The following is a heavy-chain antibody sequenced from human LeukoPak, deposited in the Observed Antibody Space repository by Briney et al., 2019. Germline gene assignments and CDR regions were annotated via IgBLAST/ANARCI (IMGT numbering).Heavy chain of an antibody. CDR2: ITSSSSYT. Sequence: GGSRSLSCAASGFSLSSYNMNWVRQAPGKGLEWVSSITSSSSYTNYADSVKGRFTISRDNAKNSLYLQINSLRAEDTAVYYCARDPYSGGYGDYYYYYIYVWGKGTTVTISS. D-gene: IGHD1-26*01. CDR1: GFSLSSYN. CDR3: ARDPYSGGYGDYYYYYIYV. V-gene: IGHV3-21*01. J-gene: IGHJ6*03.